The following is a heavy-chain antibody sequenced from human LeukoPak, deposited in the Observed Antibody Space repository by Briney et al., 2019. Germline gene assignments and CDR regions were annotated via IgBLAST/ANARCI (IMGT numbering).Heavy chain of an antibody. D-gene: IGHD3-16*01. Sequence: PGGSLRLSCAASGFAFSDYWMSWVRQAPGKGLEWVANIKKDGSDIYYVESVKGRFTVSRDNAKNSLYLQMTSLRAEDTALYYCAKALLYEGNHYYYGMDVWGQGTTVTVSS. CDR1: GFAFSDYW. V-gene: IGHV3-7*03. J-gene: IGHJ6*02. CDR3: AKALLYEGNHYYYGMDV. CDR2: IKKDGSDI.